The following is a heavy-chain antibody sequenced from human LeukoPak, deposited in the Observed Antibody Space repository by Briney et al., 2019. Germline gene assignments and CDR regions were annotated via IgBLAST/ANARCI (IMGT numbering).Heavy chain of an antibody. CDR1: GGSFSGYY. V-gene: IGHV4-34*01. CDR3: ARGAVAGIHY. Sequence: SETLSLTCAVYGGSFSGYYWSWIRQPPEKGLEWIGEINHSGSTNYNPSLKSRVTISVDTSKNQFSLKLSSVTAADTAVYYCARGAVAGIHYWGQGTLVTVSS. CDR2: INHSGST. J-gene: IGHJ4*02. D-gene: IGHD6-19*01.